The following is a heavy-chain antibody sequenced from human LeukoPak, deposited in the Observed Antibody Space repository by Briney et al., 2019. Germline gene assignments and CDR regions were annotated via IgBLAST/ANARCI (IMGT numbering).Heavy chain of an antibody. Sequence: GGSLRLSCAASGFTFSSYGMHWVRQAPRKGLEWVAVISYDGSNKYYADSVKGRFTISRDNSKNTLYLQMNSLRAEDTAVYYCAKDSGGASDYWGQGTLVTVSS. CDR1: GFTFSSYG. D-gene: IGHD1-26*01. J-gene: IGHJ4*02. CDR3: AKDSGGASDY. V-gene: IGHV3-30*18. CDR2: ISYDGSNK.